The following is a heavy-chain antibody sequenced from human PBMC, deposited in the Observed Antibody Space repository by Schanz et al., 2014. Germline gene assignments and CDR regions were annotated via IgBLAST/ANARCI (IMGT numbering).Heavy chain of an antibody. Sequence: QVQLVQSGAEVKKPGASVKVSCKASGYTFTSYGISWVRQAPGQGLEWMGWISPYNGNTNYAQKLQGRVTMTADTSTSTAYMDLRSLRSDDTAVYYCARGGYSSGWYDRDIAHFDYGGQGTLVTVSS. J-gene: IGHJ4*02. V-gene: IGHV1-18*01. D-gene: IGHD6-19*01. CDR1: GYTFTSYG. CDR3: ARGGYSSGWYDRDIAHFDY. CDR2: ISPYNGNT.